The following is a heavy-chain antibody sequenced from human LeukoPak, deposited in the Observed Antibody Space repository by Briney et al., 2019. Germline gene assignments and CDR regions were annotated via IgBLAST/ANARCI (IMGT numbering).Heavy chain of an antibody. CDR3: ARGYAYGDY. J-gene: IGHJ4*02. CDR1: GYTFACYY. CDR2: INPMGDYT. V-gene: IGHV1-2*07. D-gene: IGHD4-17*01. Sequence: GASVNVSCKASGYTFACYYMHWVRQAPGQGLEWMGWINPMGDYTHYVYEFKGRVTMTRDTSIGTAYMELRSLRSDDTAVYYCARGYAYGDYWGQGTLVTVSS.